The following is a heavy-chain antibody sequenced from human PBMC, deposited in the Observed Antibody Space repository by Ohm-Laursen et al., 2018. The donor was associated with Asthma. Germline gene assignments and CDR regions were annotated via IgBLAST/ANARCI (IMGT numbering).Heavy chain of an antibody. J-gene: IGHJ3*02. CDR3: ARESGYSSGLDAFDI. Sequence: SLRLSCAASGFTFSSYAMHWVRQAPGKGLEWVAVISYDGSNKYYADSVKGRFTISRDNSKNTLYLQMNSLRAEDTAVYYCARESGYSSGLDAFDIWGQGTMVTVSS. D-gene: IGHD6-19*01. V-gene: IGHV3-30-3*01. CDR2: ISYDGSNK. CDR1: GFTFSSYA.